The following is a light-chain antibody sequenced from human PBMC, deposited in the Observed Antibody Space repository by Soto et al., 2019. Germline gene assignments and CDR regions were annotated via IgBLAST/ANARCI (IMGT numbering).Light chain of an antibody. CDR3: MQSTQAPHT. CDR1: QSLVHGDGNTY. Sequence: IMMTQTPLSSPVTLGQSASISCRSSQSLVHGDGNTYLNWIQQRPGQSPRLLIYMVSKRFSGVPDRFSGSGAGTDFTLTISRVEAEEVGVYYYMQSTQAPHTFGQGTKLEIK. J-gene: IGKJ2*01. V-gene: IGKV2-24*01. CDR2: MVS.